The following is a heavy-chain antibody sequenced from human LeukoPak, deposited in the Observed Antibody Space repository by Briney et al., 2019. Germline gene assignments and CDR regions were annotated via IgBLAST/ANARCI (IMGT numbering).Heavy chain of an antibody. D-gene: IGHD4-17*01. Sequence: GGSLRLSCAASGFIFTNYGMSWVRQAPGQGLEWVSSITTGDNIYYADSVKGRFTISRDNSKNTLYLQMNSLRAEDTAVYYCARASYGDYFAFDYWGQGTLVTVSS. CDR2: ITTGDNI. J-gene: IGHJ4*02. CDR3: ARASYGDYFAFDY. V-gene: IGHV3-23*01. CDR1: GFIFTNYG.